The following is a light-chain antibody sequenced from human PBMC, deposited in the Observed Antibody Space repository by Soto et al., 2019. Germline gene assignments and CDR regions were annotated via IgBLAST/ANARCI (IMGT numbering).Light chain of an antibody. CDR2: AAS. CDR1: QGISTY. J-gene: IGKJ1*01. V-gene: IGKV1-39*01. Sequence: VKMTQSPSSLSASIGDRVTITCRASQGISTYLNWYQQKPGKAPKLLISAASSLQSGVPSRFSGSGSETDFTLTISSLQPEDFATYSCQQSYSTPWTFGQGTMVDIK. CDR3: QQSYSTPWT.